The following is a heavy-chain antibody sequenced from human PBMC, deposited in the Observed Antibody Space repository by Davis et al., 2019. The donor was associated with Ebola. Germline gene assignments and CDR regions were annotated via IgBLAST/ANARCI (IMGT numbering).Heavy chain of an antibody. J-gene: IGHJ4*02. Sequence: GGSLRLSCAASGFTFSSYAMSWVRQAPGKGLEWVSAISGSGGSTYYADSVKGRFTISRDNSKNTLYLQMNSLRAEDTAVYYCAKGGSSSGRGGYFDYWGQGTLVTVSS. CDR3: AKGGSSSGRGGYFDY. D-gene: IGHD6-6*01. CDR1: GFTFSSYA. V-gene: IGHV3-23*01. CDR2: ISGSGGST.